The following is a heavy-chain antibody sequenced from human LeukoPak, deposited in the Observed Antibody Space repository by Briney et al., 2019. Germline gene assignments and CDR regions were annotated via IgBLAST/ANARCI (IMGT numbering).Heavy chain of an antibody. D-gene: IGHD6-13*01. V-gene: IGHV1-18*01. Sequence: GASVKVSCKASGYTFTSYGISWVRQAPGQGLEWMGWISADNGNTNYAQKLQGRVTMTTDTSTSTAYMELRSLRSDDTAVYYCARVSPEGDSSSWYPGWFDPWGQGTLVTVSS. CDR2: ISADNGNT. J-gene: IGHJ5*02. CDR3: ARVSPEGDSSSWYPGWFDP. CDR1: GYTFTSYG.